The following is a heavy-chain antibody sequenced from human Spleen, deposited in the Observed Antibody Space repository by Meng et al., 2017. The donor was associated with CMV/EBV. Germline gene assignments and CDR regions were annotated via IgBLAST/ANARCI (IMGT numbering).Heavy chain of an antibody. Sequence: GESLKISCAASGFTFNKFTMNWVRQAPGKGLEWVSSISSRSSYIYYADSVRGRFTISRDNAKNSLYLQMNSLRAEDTAVYYCAKDGRTFSYWGQGTLVTVSS. CDR3: AKDGRTFSY. D-gene: IGHD1-1*01. CDR1: GFTFNKFT. V-gene: IGHV3-21*01. CDR2: ISSRSSYI. J-gene: IGHJ4*02.